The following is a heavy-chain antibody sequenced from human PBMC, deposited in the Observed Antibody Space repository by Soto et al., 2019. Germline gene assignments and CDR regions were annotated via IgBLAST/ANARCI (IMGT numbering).Heavy chain of an antibody. Sequence: QVQLVQSGAEVKKPGSSVKVSCKASGGTVSSFAISWVRQAPGQGLEWIGGIIPLWGSTSYAQKFQGRVTITADESTNTAYMELNGLRSEDTAVYYCARDSSSWYFFDYWGQGTLVTVSS. D-gene: IGHD6-13*01. J-gene: IGHJ4*02. CDR1: GGTVSSFA. CDR2: IIPLWGST. CDR3: ARDSSSWYFFDY. V-gene: IGHV1-69*01.